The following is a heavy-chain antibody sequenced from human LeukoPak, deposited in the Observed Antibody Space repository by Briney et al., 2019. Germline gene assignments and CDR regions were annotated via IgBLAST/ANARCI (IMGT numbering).Heavy chain of an antibody. D-gene: IGHD3-10*01. CDR2: INHSGST. Sequence: PSETLSLTCAAYGGSFSGYYWSWIRQPPGKGLEWIGEINHSGSTNYNPSLKSRVTISVDTSKNQFSLKLSSVTAADTAVYYCARMVRGVIIWGNSDYWGQGTLVTVSS. CDR1: GGSFSGYY. J-gene: IGHJ4*02. CDR3: ARMVRGVIIWGNSDY. V-gene: IGHV4-34*01.